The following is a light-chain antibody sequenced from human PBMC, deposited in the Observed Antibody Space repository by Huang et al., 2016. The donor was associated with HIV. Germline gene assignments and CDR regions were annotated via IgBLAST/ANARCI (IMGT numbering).Light chain of an antibody. Sequence: EIVMTQSPATLSVSPGERGTLSCRASQTINTNLAWYQQTPGQAPRLLIYGASTRATGIPARFSGGGSGTDFSLTISSLQSEDAAVYYCQQYDSWPGTFGQGTKLEIK. V-gene: IGKV3-15*01. CDR2: GAS. CDR1: QTINTN. CDR3: QQYDSWPGT. J-gene: IGKJ2*01.